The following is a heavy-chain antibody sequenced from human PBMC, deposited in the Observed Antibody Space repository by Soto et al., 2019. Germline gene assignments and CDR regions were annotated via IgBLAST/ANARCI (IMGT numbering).Heavy chain of an antibody. D-gene: IGHD3-16*01. V-gene: IGHV4-4*07. J-gene: IGHJ4*02. Sequence: PSETLSLTCTVSGGSISTYFWSWIRQPAGGGLEWIGRIYTTGSTNYNPSLKSRVTMSLDTSRNQFSLKLSSVTAADTAVYYCARDGGYPDYWGQGTLVTVSS. CDR3: ARDGGYPDY. CDR2: IYTTGST. CDR1: GGSISTYF.